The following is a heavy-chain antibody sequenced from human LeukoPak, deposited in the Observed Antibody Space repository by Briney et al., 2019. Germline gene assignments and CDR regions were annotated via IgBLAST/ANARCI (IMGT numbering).Heavy chain of an antibody. CDR1: GGSITNTDY. CDR2: VNLQGST. V-gene: IGHV4-4*02. CDR3: AREGGPYRPLDY. J-gene: IGHJ4*02. Sequence: SGTLSLTCGVSGGSITNTDYWTWVRQPPGKGLEWIGEVNLQGSTNYNPSLMGRVAISVDTSENHISLQLTSVTAADTAVYYCAREGGPYRPLDYSGQGTLVTVSS.